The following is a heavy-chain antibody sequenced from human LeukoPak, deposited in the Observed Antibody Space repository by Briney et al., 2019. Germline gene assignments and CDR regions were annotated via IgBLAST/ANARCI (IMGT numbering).Heavy chain of an antibody. J-gene: IGHJ6*02. CDR1: GGTFSSYA. Sequence: SVKVSCRASGGTFSSYAISWVRQAPGQGLEWMGGIIPIFGTANYAQKFQGRVTITADESTSTAYMELSSLRSEDTAVYYCARGSGRVSMMESAYYYGMDVWGQGTTVTVSS. CDR3: ARGSGRVSMMESAYYYGMDV. CDR2: IIPIFGTA. D-gene: IGHD5/OR15-5a*01. V-gene: IGHV1-69*01.